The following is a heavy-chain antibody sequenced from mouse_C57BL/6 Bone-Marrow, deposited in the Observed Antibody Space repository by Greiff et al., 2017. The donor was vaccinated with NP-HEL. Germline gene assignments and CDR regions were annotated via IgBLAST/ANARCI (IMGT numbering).Heavy chain of an antibody. CDR1: GFTFSDAW. CDR2: IRNKANNHAT. Sequence: LKESGGGLVQPGGSMKLSCAASGFTFSDAWMDWVRQSPEKGLEWVAEIRNKANNHATFYAESVKGRFTISRDDSKSSVYLQMNSLRAEDTGIYYCTIDYGSRYFDYWGQGTTLTVSS. J-gene: IGHJ2*01. D-gene: IGHD1-1*01. CDR3: TIDYGSRYFDY. V-gene: IGHV6-6*01.